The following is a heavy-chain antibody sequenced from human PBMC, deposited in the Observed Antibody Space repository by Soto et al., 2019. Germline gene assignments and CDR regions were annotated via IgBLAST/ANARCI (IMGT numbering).Heavy chain of an antibody. Sequence: GGSLRLSCAASGFTFSSYGMHRVRQAPGKGLEWVAVISYDGSNKYYADSVKGRFTISRDNSKNTLYLQMNSLRAEDTAVYYCASPLVGATFDYWGQGTLVTVSS. V-gene: IGHV3-30*03. CDR2: ISYDGSNK. CDR3: ASPLVGATFDY. J-gene: IGHJ4*02. D-gene: IGHD1-26*01. CDR1: GFTFSSYG.